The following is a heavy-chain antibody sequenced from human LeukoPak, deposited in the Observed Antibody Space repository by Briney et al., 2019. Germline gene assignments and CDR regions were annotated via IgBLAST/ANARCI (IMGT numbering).Heavy chain of an antibody. CDR3: TTDLVSLWDH. Sequence: TGGSLRLSCAASGLTFSNAWMCWVRQAPGKGLEWVGRITSKTDGGTTDYAAPVKGRFTSSREDSKNTLYLQMNSLKTEDTAIYYCTTDLVSLWDHWGQGTLVTVSS. CDR1: GLTFSNAW. CDR2: ITSKTDGGTT. V-gene: IGHV3-15*01. D-gene: IGHD3-16*01. J-gene: IGHJ4*02.